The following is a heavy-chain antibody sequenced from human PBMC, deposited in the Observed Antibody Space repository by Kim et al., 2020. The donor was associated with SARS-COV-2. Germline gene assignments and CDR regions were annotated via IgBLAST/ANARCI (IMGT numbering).Heavy chain of an antibody. CDR1: GYTFTGYY. D-gene: IGHD3-3*01. J-gene: IGHJ4*02. CDR3: ARDMRPGYYDFWSGYYVPGNYFDY. CDR2: INPNSGGT. Sequence: ASVKVSCKASGYTFTGYYMHWVRQAPGQGLEWMGWINPNSGGTNYAQKFQGRVTMTRDTSISTAYMELSRLRSDDTAVYYCARDMRPGYYDFWSGYYVPGNYFDYWGQGTLVTVSS. V-gene: IGHV1-2*02.